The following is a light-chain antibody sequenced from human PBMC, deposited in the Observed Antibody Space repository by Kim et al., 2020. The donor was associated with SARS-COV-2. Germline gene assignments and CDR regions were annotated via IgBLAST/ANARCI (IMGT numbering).Light chain of an antibody. CDR2: GAS. V-gene: IGKV3-15*01. J-gene: IGKJ2*01. CDR1: QSVTRK. Sequence: EIVMTQSPDTLSVSPGERATLSCRASQSVTRKLAWYQQRPGQAPRLLIYGASTRATGIPARFSGSESGTEFTLTISSLQSEDFAVYYCQQYDNWPLYTFGQETKLEI. CDR3: QQYDNWPLYT.